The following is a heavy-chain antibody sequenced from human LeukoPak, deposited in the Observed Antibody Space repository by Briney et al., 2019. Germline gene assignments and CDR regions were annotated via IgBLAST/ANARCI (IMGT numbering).Heavy chain of an antibody. CDR3: AREYSGYDSLDY. J-gene: IGHJ4*02. D-gene: IGHD5-12*01. V-gene: IGHV1-69*13. Sequence: SVKVSCKASGGTFSSYAISWVRQAPGQGLEWMGGIIPIFGTANYAQKFQGRVTITADESTSTAYMGLSSLRSEDTAVYYCAREYSGYDSLDYWGQGTLVTVSS. CDR1: GGTFSSYA. CDR2: IIPIFGTA.